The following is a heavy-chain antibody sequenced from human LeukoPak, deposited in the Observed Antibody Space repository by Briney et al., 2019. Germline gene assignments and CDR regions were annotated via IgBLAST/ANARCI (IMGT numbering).Heavy chain of an antibody. D-gene: IGHD3-10*01. CDR1: GYSISSGYY. CDR2: IYHSGST. CDR3: ARGAITMVPWFDP. Sequence: SETLSLTCAVSGYSISSGYYWGWIRQPPGKGLEWIGSIYHSGSTYYNPSLKSRVTISVDTSKNQFSLKLSSVTAADTAVYYCARGAITMVPWFDPWGQETLVTVSS. J-gene: IGHJ5*02. V-gene: IGHV4-38-2*01.